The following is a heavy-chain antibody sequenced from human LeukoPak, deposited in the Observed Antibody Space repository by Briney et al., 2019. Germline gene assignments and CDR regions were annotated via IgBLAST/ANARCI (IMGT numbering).Heavy chain of an antibody. CDR3: ARGPYYYSSGSNFRVFVGFDN. Sequence: LPGGSLRLSCAASGFTFSSYSMSWVRQAPGKGLEWISYISSSSSIIYYADSVKGRFTISRDNAKNSLYLQMDSLRAEDTAVYYCARGPYYYSSGSNFRVFVGFDNWGQGTLVTVSS. CDR2: ISSSSSII. J-gene: IGHJ4*02. D-gene: IGHD3-10*01. CDR1: GFTFSSYS. V-gene: IGHV3-48*01.